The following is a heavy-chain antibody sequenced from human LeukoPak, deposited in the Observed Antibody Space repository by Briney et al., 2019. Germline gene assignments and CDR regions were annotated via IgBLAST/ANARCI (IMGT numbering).Heavy chain of an antibody. D-gene: IGHD2-15*01. CDR3: AKGPARYCSGGSCYGDY. Sequence: GGSLRLSCAASGFTFSSYVMSWVRQAPGKGLEWVSSISNSGGSTYYADSVKGRFTISRDNSKNTLYLQMNSLRAEDTAVYYCAKGPARYCSGGSCYGDYWGQGTLVTVSS. V-gene: IGHV3-23*01. CDR1: GFTFSSYV. CDR2: ISNSGGST. J-gene: IGHJ4*02.